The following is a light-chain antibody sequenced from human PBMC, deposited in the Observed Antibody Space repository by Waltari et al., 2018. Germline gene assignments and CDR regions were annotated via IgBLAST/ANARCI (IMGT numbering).Light chain of an antibody. CDR3: QQLNSYQWT. V-gene: IGKV1-9*01. J-gene: IGKJ1*01. CDR1: QAISNY. CDR2: AAS. Sequence: IQLTQSPSSLSASVGDRVTITCRASQAISNYLACYQQKPGKAPKLLIYAASTLQSGVPSRFSGSGSGTDFTLTISSLQPEDFATYYCQQLNSYQWTFGQGTKVEIK.